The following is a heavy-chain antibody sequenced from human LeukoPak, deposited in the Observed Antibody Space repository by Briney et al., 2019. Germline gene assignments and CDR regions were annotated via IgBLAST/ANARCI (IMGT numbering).Heavy chain of an antibody. CDR2: INPNSGGT. Sequence: ASVKVSCKASGYTFTGYYMHCVRQAPGQGLEWMGWINPNSGGTNYAQKFQGRVTMTRDTSISTAYMELSRLRSDDTAVYYCARVFIQLGYCSSTSCSNNWFDPWGQGTLVTVSS. J-gene: IGHJ5*02. V-gene: IGHV1-2*02. CDR3: ARVFIQLGYCSSTSCSNNWFDP. CDR1: GYTFTGYY. D-gene: IGHD2-2*01.